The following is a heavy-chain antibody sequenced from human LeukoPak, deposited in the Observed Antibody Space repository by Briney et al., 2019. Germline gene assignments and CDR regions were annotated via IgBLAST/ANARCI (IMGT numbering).Heavy chain of an antibody. D-gene: IGHD4-17*01. V-gene: IGHV3-21*01. CDR3: ARDPYGDFYGMDV. Sequence: PGGSLRLSCAASGFTFSSYSMNWVRQAPGKGLEWVSSISSSSYIYYADSVKGRFTISRDNAKNSLYLQMNSLRAEDAAVYYCARDPYGDFYGMDVWGQGTTVTVSS. CDR1: GFTFSSYS. CDR2: ISSSSYI. J-gene: IGHJ6*02.